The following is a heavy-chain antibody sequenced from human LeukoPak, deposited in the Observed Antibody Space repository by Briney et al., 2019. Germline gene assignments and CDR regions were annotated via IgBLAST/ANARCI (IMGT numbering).Heavy chain of an antibody. Sequence: GGSLRLSCAASGFTFSSYGMHWVRQAPGKGLEWVALIRYDGSNKYYADSVKGRFTISRDNSKNTLYLQMNSLRAEDTAVYYCAKDANPHSSSSYPWGYWGQGTTVTFSS. V-gene: IGHV3-30*02. J-gene: IGHJ6*02. CDR2: IRYDGSNK. D-gene: IGHD6-13*01. CDR1: GFTFSSYG. CDR3: AKDANPHSSSSYPWGY.